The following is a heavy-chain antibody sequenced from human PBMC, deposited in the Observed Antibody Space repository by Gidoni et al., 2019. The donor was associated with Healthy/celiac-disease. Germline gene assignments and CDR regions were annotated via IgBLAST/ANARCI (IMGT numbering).Heavy chain of an antibody. V-gene: IGHV4-30-4*01. Sequence: QVQLQESGPGLVKPSQTLSLTCPVSGCSISSGDYYWSWIRQPPGKGLEWIGYIYYSGSTYYNPSLKSRVTISVDTSKNQFSLKLSSVTAADTAVYYCARGLWVEDAFDIWGQGTMVTVSS. CDR1: GCSISSGDYY. J-gene: IGHJ3*02. CDR3: ARGLWVEDAFDI. CDR2: IYYSGST. D-gene: IGHD3-10*01.